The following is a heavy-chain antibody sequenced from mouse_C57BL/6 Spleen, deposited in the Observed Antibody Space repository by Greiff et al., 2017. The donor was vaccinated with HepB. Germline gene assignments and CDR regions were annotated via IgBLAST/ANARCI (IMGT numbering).Heavy chain of an antibody. CDR3: ARARITTVPDY. D-gene: IGHD1-1*01. J-gene: IGHJ2*01. CDR1: GYTFTSYW. V-gene: IGHV1-69*01. CDR2: IDPSDSYT. Sequence: QVQLQQPGAELVMPGASVKLSCKASGYTFTSYWMHWVKQRPGQGLEWIGEIDPSDSYTNYNQKFKGKSTLTVDKSSSTAYMQLSSLTSEDSAVYYCARARITTVPDYWGQGTTLTVSS.